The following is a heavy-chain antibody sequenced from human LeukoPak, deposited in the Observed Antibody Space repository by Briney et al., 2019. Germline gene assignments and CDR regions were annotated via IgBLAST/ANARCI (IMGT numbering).Heavy chain of an antibody. Sequence: GGSLRLSCAASGYTFRKYWMSWVHQAPGKGLEWVANMNQDGSEKNYVDSVKGRFTISRDNARNSLYLQMNSLTVDDTAVYYCARDLGYSSFDYWGQGALVTVSS. J-gene: IGHJ4*02. CDR2: MNQDGSEK. V-gene: IGHV3-7*01. CDR3: ARDLGYSSFDY. D-gene: IGHD2-15*01. CDR1: GYTFRKYW.